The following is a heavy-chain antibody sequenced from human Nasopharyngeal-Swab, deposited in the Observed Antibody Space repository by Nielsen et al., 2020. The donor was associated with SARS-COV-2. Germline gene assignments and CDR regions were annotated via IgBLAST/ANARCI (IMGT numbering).Heavy chain of an antibody. D-gene: IGHD2-2*01. CDR1: GFTFSSYW. Sequence: GESLKISCAASGFTFSSYWMHWVRQAPGKGLVWVSRINSDGSSTSYADSVKGRFTIYRDNAKNTLYLQMNSLRAEDTAVYYRARGPLGGYCSSTSCYSGAFDIWGQGTMVTVSS. CDR2: INSDGSST. J-gene: IGHJ3*02. V-gene: IGHV3-74*01. CDR3: ARGPLGGYCSSTSCYSGAFDI.